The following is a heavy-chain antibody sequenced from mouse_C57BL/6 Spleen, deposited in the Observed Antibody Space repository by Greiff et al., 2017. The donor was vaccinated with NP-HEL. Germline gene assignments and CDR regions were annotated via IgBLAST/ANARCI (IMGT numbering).Heavy chain of an antibody. J-gene: IGHJ2*01. CDR1: GYSITSGYY. V-gene: IGHV3-6*01. D-gene: IGHD3-2*02. Sequence: EVQLQQSRPGLVKPSQSLSLTCSVTGYSITSGYYWNWIRQFPGNKLEWMGYISYDGSNNYNPSLKNRISITRDTSKNQFFLKLNSVTTEDTATYYCAEGGSGSDYWGQGTTLTVSS. CDR2: ISYDGSN. CDR3: AEGGSGSDY.